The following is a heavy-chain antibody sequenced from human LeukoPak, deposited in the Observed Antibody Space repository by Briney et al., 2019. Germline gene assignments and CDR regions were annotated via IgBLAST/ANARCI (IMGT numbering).Heavy chain of an antibody. D-gene: IGHD3-10*01. CDR1: GGSISTSSYY. J-gene: IGHJ5*02. V-gene: IGHV4-39*01. CDR2: IFYSGST. Sequence: SETLSLTCTVSGGSISTSSYYWGWVRQPPGKGLEWIVNIFYSGSTYYSPSLKSRVTISLDTSKNQFSLKLSSVTAADTAVYYCARNRYYYGSGNYGVPNWFDPWGQGTLVTVSS. CDR3: ARNRYYYGSGNYGVPNWFDP.